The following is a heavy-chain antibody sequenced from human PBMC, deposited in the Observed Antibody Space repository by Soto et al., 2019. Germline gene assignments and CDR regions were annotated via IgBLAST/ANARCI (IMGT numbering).Heavy chain of an antibody. J-gene: IGHJ4*02. V-gene: IGHV4-39*01. Sequence: SETLSLTCTVSGGSISSSSYYWGWIRQPPGKGLEWIGSIYYSGSTYYNPSLKSRVTISVDTSKNQFSLKLSSVTAADTAVYYCARWLLGYCSGGSCPPGGGLVYWGQGTLVTVSS. CDR1: GGSISSSSYY. CDR2: IYYSGST. CDR3: ARWLLGYCSGGSCPPGGGLVY. D-gene: IGHD2-15*01.